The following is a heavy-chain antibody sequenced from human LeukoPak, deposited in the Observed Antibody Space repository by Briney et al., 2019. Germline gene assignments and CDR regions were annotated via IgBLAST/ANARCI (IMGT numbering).Heavy chain of an antibody. V-gene: IGHV4-39*01. D-gene: IGHD3-3*01. J-gene: IGHJ4*02. CDR1: GGSISSSSYY. CDR2: IYYSGSI. Sequence: PSESLSLTCTVSGGSISSSSYYWVWIRQPPGKGLEWIGSIYYSGSIYYNPSLKSRVTISLDTSKNQFSLKLTSVTAADTAVYYCARLQYAKWSFDYWGQGTLVTVSS. CDR3: ARLQYAKWSFDY.